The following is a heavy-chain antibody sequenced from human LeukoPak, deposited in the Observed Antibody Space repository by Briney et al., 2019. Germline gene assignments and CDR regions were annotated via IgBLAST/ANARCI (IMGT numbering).Heavy chain of an antibody. CDR1: GGSFRVYY. V-gene: IGHV4-34*01. CDR3: ARLRGATVAHNWFDP. J-gene: IGHJ5*02. Sequence: SETLSLTCAVYGGSFRVYYWTWLRQPPGKGLEGIGEMNRSVSANYNPSLKSRVTISVDTSKNQCSLRLSSVTAADTAVYYCARLRGATVAHNWFDPWGQGTLVTVSS. D-gene: IGHD6-19*01. CDR2: MNRSVSA.